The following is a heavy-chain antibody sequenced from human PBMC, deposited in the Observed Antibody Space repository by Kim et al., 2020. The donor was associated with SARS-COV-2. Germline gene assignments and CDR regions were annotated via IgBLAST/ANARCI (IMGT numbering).Heavy chain of an antibody. D-gene: IGHD6-19*01. CDR3: ARKYSSGWWYDY. Sequence: ASVKVSCKTSGYTFTTYAIHWVRQAPGQRLEWMGWINTDIGNTKYSQKFRGRVTISRDTSASTAYMEVSSLRSEDTAVYYCARKYSSGWWYDYWGQGTLVTVSS. CDR2: INTDIGNT. V-gene: IGHV1-3*04. J-gene: IGHJ4*02. CDR1: GYTFTTYA.